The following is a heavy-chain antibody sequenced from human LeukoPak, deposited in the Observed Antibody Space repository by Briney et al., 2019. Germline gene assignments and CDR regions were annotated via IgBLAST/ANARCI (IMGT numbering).Heavy chain of an antibody. CDR1: GFTFGDYA. Sequence: GRSLRLSCTTSGFTFGDYAMSWVSQVPGMGLEWVGFIREKASGGTKAYAASVEGRFTISTDDSKTIAYLQMTSLKTEDTAVYYCALSRAIRGVIAHWGQGTLVTVSS. J-gene: IGHJ4*02. CDR3: ALSRAIRGVIAH. D-gene: IGHD3-10*01. CDR2: IREKASGGTK. V-gene: IGHV3-49*04.